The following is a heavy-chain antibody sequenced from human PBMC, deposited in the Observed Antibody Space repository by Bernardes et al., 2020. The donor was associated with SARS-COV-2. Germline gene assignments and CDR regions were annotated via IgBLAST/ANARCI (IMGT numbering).Heavy chain of an antibody. J-gene: IGHJ6*02. CDR3: AKELAYGSSWRDYSYYFGMDV. V-gene: IGHV3-23*01. Sequence: GGSLRLSCAASGFTFSNYAMSWVRLAPGKGLEWVSDISGPGRTYYADSVRGRFTISRDNSKNTLYLEMNSLRVEDTAVYYCAKELAYGSSWRDYSYYFGMDVWGQGTTVTVSS. CDR2: ISGPGRT. D-gene: IGHD6-13*01. CDR1: GFTFSNYA.